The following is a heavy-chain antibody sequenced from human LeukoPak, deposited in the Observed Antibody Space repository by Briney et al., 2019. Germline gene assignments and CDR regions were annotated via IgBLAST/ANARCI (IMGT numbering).Heavy chain of an antibody. D-gene: IGHD1-1*01. CDR1: GGTFSSHA. CDR2: IIPIFGTS. J-gene: IGHJ4*02. Sequence: ASVKVSCKASGGTFSSHAFSWVRQAPGQGLEWMGGIIPIFGTSNYAQKFQGRVTITADESTSTAYMELSSLRSEDTAVYYCARTSFDWNDGKPYYFDYWGQGTLVTVSS. CDR3: ARTSFDWNDGKPYYFDY. V-gene: IGHV1-69*13.